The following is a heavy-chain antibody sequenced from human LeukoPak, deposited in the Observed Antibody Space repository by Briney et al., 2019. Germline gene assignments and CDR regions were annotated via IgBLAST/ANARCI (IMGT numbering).Heavy chain of an antibody. CDR1: GGTFSNYA. J-gene: IGHJ4*02. V-gene: IGHV1-69*05. CDR2: TIPILGTA. D-gene: IGHD1-26*01. Sequence: ASVKVSCKASGGTFSNYAINWVRQAPGQGLEWMGGTIPILGTANYAQKFQGRVTITTDESTSTAYMKLSSLRSEDTAVYYCARVFARGGEISGSYYYYWGQGTLVTVSS. CDR3: ARVFARGGEISGSYYYY.